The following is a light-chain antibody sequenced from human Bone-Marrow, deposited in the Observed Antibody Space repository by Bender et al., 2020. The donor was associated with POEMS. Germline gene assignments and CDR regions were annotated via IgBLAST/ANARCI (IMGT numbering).Light chain of an antibody. CDR1: SSNIGAGYD. CDR3: QPYDSSLSGSI. J-gene: IGLJ2*01. V-gene: IGLV1-40*01. CDR2: GYS. Sequence: QSVLTQPPSVSGAPGQRVTISCTGSSSNIGAGYDVHWYQQLPGTAPKLLIYGYSNRPSGVSDRFSGSRSGTTASLAITGLQAEDEADYHCQPYDSSLSGSIFGGGTKLTVL.